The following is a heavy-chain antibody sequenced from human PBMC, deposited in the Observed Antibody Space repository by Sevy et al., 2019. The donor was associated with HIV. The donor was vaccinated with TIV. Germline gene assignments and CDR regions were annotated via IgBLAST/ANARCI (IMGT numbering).Heavy chain of an antibody. V-gene: IGHV1-24*01. CDR1: GHTLTDLS. D-gene: IGHD3-22*01. CDR3: SATREYYSDSYGYFDY. J-gene: IGHJ4*02. Sequence: ASVKVSCKASGHTLTDLSMHWVRQAPGKGFEWIGRFDPEDGERIYAQTFQGRVTMTEDTSTDTAYMELSSLRSEDTAVYYSSATREYYSDSYGYFDYWGQGTLVTVSS. CDR2: FDPEDGER.